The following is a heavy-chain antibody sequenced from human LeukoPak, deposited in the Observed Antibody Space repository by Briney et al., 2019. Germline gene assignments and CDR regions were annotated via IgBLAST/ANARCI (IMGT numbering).Heavy chain of an antibody. CDR2: SSSSDDGK. Sequence: PGGSLRLSCTASGLSLNSYAISWVRQVPGKGLEWDSASSSSDDGKWYADSVRGRFTISRDTSKNTVYLQMNSLRVEDAGVYYCAKAPVTSCRGAFCYPFDYWGHGTLVTVSS. CDR3: AKAPVTSCRGAFCYPFDY. D-gene: IGHD2-21*01. V-gene: IGHV3-23*01. CDR1: GLSLNSYA. J-gene: IGHJ4*01.